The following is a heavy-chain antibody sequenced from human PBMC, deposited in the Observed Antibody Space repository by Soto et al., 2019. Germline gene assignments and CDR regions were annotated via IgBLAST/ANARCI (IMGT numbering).Heavy chain of an antibody. D-gene: IGHD4-17*01. Sequence: GGSLRLSCAPSGFTFSNYWMSWVRQAPGQGLEWVASIKQDGSVKHYVDSVKGRFTISRDNAEKSLHLQMNSLRAEDTAVYYCANLGGDYTVFDYWGQGARVTVSS. J-gene: IGHJ4*02. V-gene: IGHV3-7*03. CDR2: IKQDGSVK. CDR3: ANLGGDYTVFDY. CDR1: GFTFSNYW.